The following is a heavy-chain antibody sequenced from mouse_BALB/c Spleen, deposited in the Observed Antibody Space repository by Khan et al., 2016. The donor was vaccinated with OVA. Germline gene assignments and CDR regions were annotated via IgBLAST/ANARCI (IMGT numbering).Heavy chain of an antibody. V-gene: IGHV5-15*02. Sequence: EVELVESGGGLVQPGGSRKLSCAASGFTFSDYGMAWIRQGPGKGPEWITFISSLAYTFYYADTVTGRFTIPHANAKNTLYLEMNSRRSEDTAMYYGARGGTWGFAYWGQGTLVTVSA. CDR3: ARGGTWGFAY. D-gene: IGHD3-1*01. CDR1: GFTFSDYG. J-gene: IGHJ3*01. CDR2: ISSLAYTF.